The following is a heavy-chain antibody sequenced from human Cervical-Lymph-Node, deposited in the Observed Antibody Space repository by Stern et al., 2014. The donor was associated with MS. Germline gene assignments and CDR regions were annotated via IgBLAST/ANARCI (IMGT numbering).Heavy chain of an antibody. Sequence: VQLLESGGDLVKPGGSLRLSCAASGFTFSDYYMTWMRQTPGKGLEWVAYISNSGSDIFYTDSVKGRFTISRDNAKISLHLQMNSLRVEDTAVYYCARAHYGDFWGYYHGMDVWGQGTTVIVSS. CDR1: GFTFSDYY. CDR2: ISNSGSDI. CDR3: ARAHYGDFWGYYHGMDV. J-gene: IGHJ6*02. D-gene: IGHD4-17*01. V-gene: IGHV3-11*01.